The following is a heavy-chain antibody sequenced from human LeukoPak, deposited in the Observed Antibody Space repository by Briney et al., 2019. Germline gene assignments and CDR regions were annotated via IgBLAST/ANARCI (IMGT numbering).Heavy chain of an antibody. CDR1: VATLTIYT. CDR2: IIPIFGTA. Sequence: SVKVSCKASVATLTIYTISWVRHALGQGLERMGEIIPIFGTANYAQKFQGRVTITADKSTSTAYLELSSLRSEDTAVYYCARGKNWNGLSFDYWGQGTLGTVSS. V-gene: IGHV1-69*06. J-gene: IGHJ4*02. CDR3: ARGKNWNGLSFDY. D-gene: IGHD1-1*01.